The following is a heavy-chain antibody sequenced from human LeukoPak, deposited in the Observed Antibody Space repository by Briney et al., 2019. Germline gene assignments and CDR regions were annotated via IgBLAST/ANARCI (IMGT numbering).Heavy chain of an antibody. D-gene: IGHD2-15*01. CDR1: GGSVSSGDYY. Sequence: SQTLCLTCTVSGGSVSSGDYYWSWIRQPPGKGLEWIGYIYYSGSTYYNPSPKSRVTISVDTSKNQFSLKPSSVTAADTAVYYCARGCSGGSCYYYYGMDVWGQGTTVTVSS. CDR2: IYYSGST. V-gene: IGHV4-30-4*01. CDR3: ARGCSGGSCYYYYGMDV. J-gene: IGHJ6*02.